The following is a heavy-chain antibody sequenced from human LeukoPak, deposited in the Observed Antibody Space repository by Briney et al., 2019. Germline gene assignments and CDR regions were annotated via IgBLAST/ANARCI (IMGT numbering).Heavy chain of an antibody. CDR1: GFTFSSYA. Sequence: PGGSLRLSCAASGFTFSSYAMSWVRQAPGKGLEWVSAISGSGGSTYYADSVKGRFTISRDNSRNTLYLQMNSLRAEDTAVYYCAKDPSGRLYGMDVWGQGTTVTVSS. D-gene: IGHD1-26*01. V-gene: IGHV3-23*01. CDR2: ISGSGGST. CDR3: AKDPSGRLYGMDV. J-gene: IGHJ6*02.